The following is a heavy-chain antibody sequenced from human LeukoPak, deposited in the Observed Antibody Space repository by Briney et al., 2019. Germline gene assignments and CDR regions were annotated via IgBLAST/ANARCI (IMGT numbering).Heavy chain of an antibody. Sequence: GESLKISCKGSGYTFTSYWIGWVRQMPGKGLEWMGIIYPGDSDTRYSPSFQGQVTISADKTISTAYLQWSSLKASDTAIYYCARHEDYMIDYWGQGTLVTVSS. CDR2: IYPGDSDT. CDR3: ARHEDYMIDY. D-gene: IGHD4-11*01. CDR1: GYTFTSYW. J-gene: IGHJ4*02. V-gene: IGHV5-51*01.